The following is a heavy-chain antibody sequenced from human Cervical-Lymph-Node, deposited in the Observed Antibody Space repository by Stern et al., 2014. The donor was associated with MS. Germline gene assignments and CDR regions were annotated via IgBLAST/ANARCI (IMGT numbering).Heavy chain of an antibody. Sequence: QVQLQESGPGLVKPSQTLSLTCTVSGGSISSGSYYWSWIRQPAGKGLEXIGRIYTSGSTNYNPSLKSRVTISVDTSKNQFSLKLSFVTAADTAVYYCAGASSSWTHFDYWGQGTLVTVSS. CDR1: GGSISSGSYY. CDR2: IYTSGST. D-gene: IGHD6-13*01. J-gene: IGHJ4*02. V-gene: IGHV4-61*02. CDR3: AGASSSWTHFDY.